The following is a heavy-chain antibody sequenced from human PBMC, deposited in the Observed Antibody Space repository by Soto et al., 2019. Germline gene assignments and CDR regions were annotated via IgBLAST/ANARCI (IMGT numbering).Heavy chain of an antibody. J-gene: IGHJ4*02. V-gene: IGHV1-18*01. CDR1: GYTFTSYG. CDR2: ISAYNDNT. Sequence: ASVKVSCKASGYTFTSYGISWVRQAPGQGLEWMGWISAYNDNTNYAQKLQGRVTMTTDTSTSTAYMELRSLRSDDTAVYYCARDTPPTAEKIAAAGYWGQGTLVTVSS. CDR3: ARDTPPTAEKIAAAGY. D-gene: IGHD6-13*01.